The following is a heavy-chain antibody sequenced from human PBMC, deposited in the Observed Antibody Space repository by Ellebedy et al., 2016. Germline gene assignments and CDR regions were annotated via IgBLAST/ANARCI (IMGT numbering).Heavy chain of an antibody. D-gene: IGHD3-10*01. CDR2: IYNSGFT. CDR1: GDSISRPTYY. V-gene: IGHV4-61*09. Sequence: SETLSLXXTVSGDSISRPTYYWTWIRQPAGKGLEWVGHIYNSGFTDYIPSLKSRVSMSVDPSKNQVSLRLSSVTAADTAVYYCARMNSYGSGSYGHSIYYMDVWGKGTTVTVSS. J-gene: IGHJ6*03. CDR3: ARMNSYGSGSYGHSIYYMDV.